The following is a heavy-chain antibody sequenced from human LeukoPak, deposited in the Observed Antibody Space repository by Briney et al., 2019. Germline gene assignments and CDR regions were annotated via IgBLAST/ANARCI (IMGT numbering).Heavy chain of an antibody. CDR2: IGTSTSYI. CDR3: ARGVGLGGWFDP. V-gene: IGHV3-21*01. CDR1: GFTFSTYI. D-gene: IGHD3-16*01. J-gene: IGHJ5*02. Sequence: GGSLRLSCAASGFTFSTYIMNWVRQTPGKGLEWVSSIGTSTSYIYYADSVKGRFTISRDNAKNSLYLEMNSLRAEDTAVYYCARGVGLGGWFDPWGQGTLVTVSS.